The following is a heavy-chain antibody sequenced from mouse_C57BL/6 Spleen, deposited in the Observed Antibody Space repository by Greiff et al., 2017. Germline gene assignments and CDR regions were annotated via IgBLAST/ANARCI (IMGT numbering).Heavy chain of an antibody. Sequence: QVTLKVSGPGILQPSQTLSLTCSFSGFSLSTFGMGVGWIRQPSGKGLEWLAHIWWDDDKYYNPALKSRLTISKDTSTNQVFLKIANVDTADTATYYCARIGGTDYDLYAMDYWGQGTSVTVSS. CDR3: ARIGGTDYDLYAMDY. J-gene: IGHJ4*01. CDR1: GFSLSTFGMG. V-gene: IGHV8-8*01. CDR2: IWWDDDK. D-gene: IGHD2-4*01.